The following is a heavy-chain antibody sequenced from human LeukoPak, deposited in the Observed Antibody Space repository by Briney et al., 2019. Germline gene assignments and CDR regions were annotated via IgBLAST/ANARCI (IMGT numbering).Heavy chain of an antibody. CDR3: VRDWAVGYNPPRKYFDY. J-gene: IGHJ4*02. D-gene: IGHD5-24*01. CDR1: GFTFSNYG. Sequence: GGSLRLSCAASGFTFSNYGMNWVRQAPGKGLEWVAVISYDGSNKYYVDSVKGRFTISRDNSKNTLYLQMNSLRAEDTAVYYCVRDWAVGYNPPRKYFDYWGQGTLVTVSS. CDR2: ISYDGSNK. V-gene: IGHV3-30*03.